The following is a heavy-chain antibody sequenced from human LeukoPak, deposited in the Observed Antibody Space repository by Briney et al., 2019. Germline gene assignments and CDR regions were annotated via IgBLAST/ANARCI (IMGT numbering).Heavy chain of an antibody. Sequence: GGSLRLSCAASGFTFSSYGMHWVRQAPGKGLEWVANIKQDGSEKYYVDSVKGRFTISRDNAKNSLYLQMNSLRAEDTAVYYCAREPPLVGVIMFGTDYWGQGTLVTVSS. J-gene: IGHJ4*02. D-gene: IGHD3-10*01. V-gene: IGHV3-7*01. CDR1: GFTFSSYG. CDR2: IKQDGSEK. CDR3: AREPPLVGVIMFGTDY.